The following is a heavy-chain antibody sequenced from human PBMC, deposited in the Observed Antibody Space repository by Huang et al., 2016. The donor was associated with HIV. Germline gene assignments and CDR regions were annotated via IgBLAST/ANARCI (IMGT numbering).Heavy chain of an antibody. Sequence: QVQLVESGGGVVQPGRSLRLACAAFGFTFSTYGMHLCRKAPGKGLEWVTVISYDGSEKYYADSVKGRFTSSRDNSNNTLYLQMNSLRADDTAVYYCVKDQGHTFMVRYHFDFWGQGTLVTVSS. CDR3: VKDQGHTFMVRYHFDF. D-gene: IGHD3-10*01. CDR1: GFTFSTYG. J-gene: IGHJ4*02. V-gene: IGHV3-30*18. CDR2: ISYDGSEK.